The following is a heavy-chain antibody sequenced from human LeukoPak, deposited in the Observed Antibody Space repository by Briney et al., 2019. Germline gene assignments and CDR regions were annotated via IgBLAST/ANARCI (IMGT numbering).Heavy chain of an antibody. CDR1: VFTFSTYA. CDR2: NSYSGSRT. CDR3: AVSFGDDISY. V-gene: IGHV3-23*01. D-gene: IGHD3-10*01. J-gene: IGHJ4*02. Sequence: GGSLRLSRAASVFTFSTYAMSWVRHAPGKGLQWVSTNSYSGSRTYYPDSVKGRFTISRDNSKNTLDLQMNGLRAGATAVYYCAVSFGDDISYWGQGTLVTVSS.